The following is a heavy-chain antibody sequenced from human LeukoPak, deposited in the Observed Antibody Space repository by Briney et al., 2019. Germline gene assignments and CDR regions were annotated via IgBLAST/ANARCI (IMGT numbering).Heavy chain of an antibody. CDR3: ARESWGPVGP. CDR2: TYTDTSA. D-gene: IGHD7-27*01. Sequence: PGGFLRLSCAASGFIVSNNHMSWVRQAPGKGLEWVSLTYTDTSAYYADSVKGRFTISRDNSKNTLNLQMNSLRVEDTAVYYCARESWGPVGPWGQGTLVTVSS. CDR1: GFIVSNNH. V-gene: IGHV3-66*02. J-gene: IGHJ5*02.